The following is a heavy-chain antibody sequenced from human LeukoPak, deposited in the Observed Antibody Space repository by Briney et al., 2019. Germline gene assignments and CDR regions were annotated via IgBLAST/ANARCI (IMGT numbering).Heavy chain of an antibody. CDR1: GGSFSGYH. J-gene: IGHJ4*02. CDR3: ARRRYSSGWYDY. Sequence: SETLSLTCAVYGGSFSGYHWSWIRQPPGKGLEWIGEINHSGSTNYNPSLKSRVTISVDTSKNQFSLKLSSVTAAGTAVYYCARRRYSSGWYDYWGQGTLVTVSS. V-gene: IGHV4-34*01. D-gene: IGHD6-19*01. CDR2: INHSGST.